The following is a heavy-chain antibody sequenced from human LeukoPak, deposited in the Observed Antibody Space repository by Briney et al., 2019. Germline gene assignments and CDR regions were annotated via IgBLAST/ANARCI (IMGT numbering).Heavy chain of an antibody. Sequence: ASVEVSCKASGNFVYYDINWVRQATGQGLEWMGWMNPDSGNTGYAQKFQGRVTMTRNTSTNIAYMELSILRSEDTAVYFCATQTGNHWYLDLWGPGTLVTVSS. CDR3: ATQTGNHWYLDL. CDR2: MNPDSGNT. J-gene: IGHJ2*01. V-gene: IGHV1-8*01. CDR1: GNFVYYD.